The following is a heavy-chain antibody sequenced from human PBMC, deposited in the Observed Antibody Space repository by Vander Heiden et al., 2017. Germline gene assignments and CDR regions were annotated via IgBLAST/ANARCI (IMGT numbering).Heavy chain of an antibody. CDR3: AREPPPLYTTIWYGVQHYGMDV. D-gene: IGHD6-13*01. J-gene: IGHJ6*02. CDR2: INPNSGGA. V-gene: IGHV1-2*04. Sequence: QVPLVQSGAEVKKPRASVKVFCKASGYTFTGYYMHCVRQAPGQGLEWMGWINPNSGGANYAQKFQGWVTMTRDTSISTAYMELCRLRSDDTAVYYCAREPPPLYTTIWYGVQHYGMDVRGQGTTVT. CDR1: GYTFTGYY.